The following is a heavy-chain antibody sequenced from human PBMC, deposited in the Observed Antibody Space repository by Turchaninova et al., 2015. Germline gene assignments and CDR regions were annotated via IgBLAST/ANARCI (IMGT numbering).Heavy chain of an antibody. D-gene: IGHD3-22*01. J-gene: IGHJ3*02. V-gene: IGHV5-51*01. CDR1: GYNFATSW. CDR3: ASPIHTNGYYAFDM. CDR2: MYVGDSNA. Sequence: EVQLVQSGAEVKTPGATLQISCKGSGYNFATSWIGWGGQMPGKGLEWVGIMYVGDSNAGSSPSFQGQVTISADTSINTAYLQWSSLKASDTAMYYCASPIHTNGYYAFDMWGQGTMVTVSS.